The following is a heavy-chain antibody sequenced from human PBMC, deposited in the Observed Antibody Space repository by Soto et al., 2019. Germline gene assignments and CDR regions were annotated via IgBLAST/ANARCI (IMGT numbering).Heavy chain of an antibody. D-gene: IGHD3-22*01. Sequence: VASVKVSCKASGYTFTSYGISWVRQAPGQGLEWMGWISAYNGNTNYAQKLQGRVTMTTDTSTSTAYMELRSLRSDDTAVYYCARDEDYYDSSGYYYGYWGQGTLVTVSS. J-gene: IGHJ4*02. CDR3: ARDEDYYDSSGYYYGY. CDR1: GYTFTSYG. V-gene: IGHV1-18*01. CDR2: ISAYNGNT.